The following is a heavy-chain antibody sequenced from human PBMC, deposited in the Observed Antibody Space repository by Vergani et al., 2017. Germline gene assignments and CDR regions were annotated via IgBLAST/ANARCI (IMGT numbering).Heavy chain of an antibody. V-gene: IGHV4-34*01. Sequence: QVQLQQWGAGLLKPSETLSLTCAVYGGSFSGYYWNWIRQPPGKGLEWIGEINHTGSTNYNPSLKTRVTISVDTSKNQFSLKLNSVTAADTAVYYCARDSCGCDCYFAFGIWGQGTMVTVSS. D-gene: IGHD2-21*02. CDR3: ARDSCGCDCYFAFGI. CDR2: INHTGST. CDR1: GGSFSGYY. J-gene: IGHJ3*02.